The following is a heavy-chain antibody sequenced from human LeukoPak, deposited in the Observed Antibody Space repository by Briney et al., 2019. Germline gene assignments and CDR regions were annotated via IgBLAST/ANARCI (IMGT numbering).Heavy chain of an antibody. J-gene: IGHJ3*02. CDR1: GGSFSGYY. CDR3: ATQPEVGRHNAFDI. Sequence: SETLSLTCAVYGGSFSGYYWSWIRQHPGKGLEWIGYIYYSGSTYYNPSLKSRVTISVDMSKNQFSLKLSSVTAADTAVYYCATQPEVGRHNAFDIWGQGTMVTVSS. V-gene: IGHV4-31*11. CDR2: IYYSGST. D-gene: IGHD3/OR15-3a*01.